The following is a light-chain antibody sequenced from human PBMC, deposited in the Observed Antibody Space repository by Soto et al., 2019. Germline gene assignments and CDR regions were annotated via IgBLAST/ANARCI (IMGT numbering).Light chain of an antibody. Sequence: QAVVTQPPSVSAAPGQKVTISCSGSSSNIGNNYVSWYQQLPGTAPKLLIYDNNKRPSGIPDRFSGSKSGTSATLGITGLQTGDEADYYCGTWDSSLGAYVFGTGTKVTVL. J-gene: IGLJ1*01. CDR3: GTWDSSLGAYV. CDR2: DNN. V-gene: IGLV1-51*01. CDR1: SSNIGNNY.